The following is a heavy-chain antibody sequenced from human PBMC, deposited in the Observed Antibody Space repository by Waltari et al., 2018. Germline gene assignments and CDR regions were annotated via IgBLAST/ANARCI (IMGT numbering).Heavy chain of an antibody. CDR3: VRTGPNGGY. CDR1: GGSINSDH. J-gene: IGHJ4*02. CDR2: MYYSGGT. Sequence: QVQLQESGPGLVKPSETLSLTGTVPGGSINSDHWSCIRQPPGKGLEWVGHMYYSGGTKYNPSLKSRVTVSVDTSRTQFSLRLTSMTAADAAVYYCVRTGPNGGYWGQGTLVTVSS. D-gene: IGHD3-16*01. V-gene: IGHV4-59*01.